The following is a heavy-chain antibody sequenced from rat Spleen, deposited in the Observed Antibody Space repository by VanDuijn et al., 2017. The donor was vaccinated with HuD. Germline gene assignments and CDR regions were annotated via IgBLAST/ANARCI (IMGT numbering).Heavy chain of an antibody. V-gene: IGHV3-1*01. CDR1: GYSITSHY. D-gene: IGHD1-1*01. CDR3: GREGATIDY. CDR2: INYSGST. Sequence: EVQLQESGPGLVRPSQSLSLTCSVTGYSITSHYWDWIRKFPGNKMEWMGYINYSGSTTYNPSLKSRVSITRDTSKNQFFLQLNSVTTEDTATYYCGREGATIDYWGQGVMVTVSS. J-gene: IGHJ2*01.